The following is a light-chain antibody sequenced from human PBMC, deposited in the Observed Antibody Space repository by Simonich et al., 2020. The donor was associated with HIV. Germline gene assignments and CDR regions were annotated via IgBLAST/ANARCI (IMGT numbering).Light chain of an antibody. Sequence: EIVMTQSPATLSVSPGERATLSCRASQSVSSNFAWYQQKPGQAPRLLIYGASTRAPGIPARFSGSGSGTEFTLTISSMQSEDFAVYYCQQYNNWPLTFGPGTKVDIK. CDR1: QSVSSN. V-gene: IGKV3-15*01. CDR2: GAS. CDR3: QQYNNWPLT. J-gene: IGKJ3*01.